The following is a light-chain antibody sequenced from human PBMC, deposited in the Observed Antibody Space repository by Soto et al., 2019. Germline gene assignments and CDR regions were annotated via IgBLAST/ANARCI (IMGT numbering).Light chain of an antibody. J-gene: IGLJ1*01. CDR3: TSYTSSTTLV. CDR2: DVS. CDR1: SSDVGAYNY. Sequence: QSVLTQPASVSGSPGQSITLSCTGTSSDVGAYNYVSWYQHHPGKAPKLIIYDVSNRPSGVSIRFSGSKSGDTASLTISGLQAEDEADYYCTSYTSSTTLVMGTGTKLTVL. V-gene: IGLV2-14*03.